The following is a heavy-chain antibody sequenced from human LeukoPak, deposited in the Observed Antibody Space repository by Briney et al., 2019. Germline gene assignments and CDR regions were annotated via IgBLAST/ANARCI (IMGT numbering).Heavy chain of an antibody. D-gene: IGHD4-23*01. V-gene: IGHV4-39*02. Sequence: SESLSLTCTVSGGSISSSSFYWGWIRQPPGKGLEWIGNIYHSGSPYYNPSLNSRVTISGDTSKNQFSLKLSSVTAADTAVYYCAKDYGGYSLAWGQGTLVTVSS. J-gene: IGHJ5*02. CDR3: AKDYGGYSLA. CDR2: IYHSGSP. CDR1: GGSISSSSFY.